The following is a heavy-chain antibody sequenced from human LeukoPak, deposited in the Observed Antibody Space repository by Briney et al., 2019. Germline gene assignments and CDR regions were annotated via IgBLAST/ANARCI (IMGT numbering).Heavy chain of an antibody. D-gene: IGHD1-26*01. CDR2: ISSSSSYI. CDR3: ARGHSGYVLSGSYFSPFDY. Sequence: PGRSLRLSCAASGFTFSSYSMNWVRQAPGKGLEWVSSISSSSSYIYYADSVKGRFTISRDNAKNSLYLQMNSLRAEDTAVYYCARGHSGYVLSGSYFSPFDYWGQGTLVTVSS. J-gene: IGHJ4*02. CDR1: GFTFSSYS. V-gene: IGHV3-21*01.